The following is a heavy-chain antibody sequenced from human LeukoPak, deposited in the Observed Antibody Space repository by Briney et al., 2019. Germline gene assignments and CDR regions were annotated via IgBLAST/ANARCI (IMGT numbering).Heavy chain of an antibody. CDR3: ATGEGPYNWFDP. CDR1: GGSISSSRYY. J-gene: IGHJ5*02. CDR2: IYYSGST. V-gene: IGHV4-39*07. Sequence: TSETLSLTCTVSGGSISSSRYYWGWIRQSPGKGLEWIASIYYSGSTYYNPSLKSRVTISVDTSKNQFSLKLSSVTAADTAVYYCATGEGPYNWFDPWGQGTLVTVSS. D-gene: IGHD4-17*01.